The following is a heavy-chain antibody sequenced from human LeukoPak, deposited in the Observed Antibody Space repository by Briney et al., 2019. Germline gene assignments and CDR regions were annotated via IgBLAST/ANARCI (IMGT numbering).Heavy chain of an antibody. CDR2: IKTDGSST. CDR3: ARDPNYYGSGPDY. D-gene: IGHD3-10*01. CDR1: GFTFSSYW. J-gene: IGHJ4*02. V-gene: IGHV3-74*01. Sequence: GGSLRLSCAASGFTFSSYWMHWVRQAPGKGLVWVSRIKTDGSSTNYADSVKGRLTISRDNAKNSLCLRMNSLRAEDTAVYYCARDPNYYGSGPDYWGQGTLVTVSS.